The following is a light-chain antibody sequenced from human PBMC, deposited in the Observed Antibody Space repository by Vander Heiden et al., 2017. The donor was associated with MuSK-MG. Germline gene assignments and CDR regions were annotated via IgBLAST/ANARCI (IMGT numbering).Light chain of an antibody. CDR1: SSNIGSNN. Sequence: QSVLTQPPSAAGTPGQRVPSASSGSSSNIGSNNVNWYQQVPGTAPKLLIYGNALRPSGVPARFSGSKSGTSASLAISGLQSEDEADYFCAAWDDSLNAWVFGGGTKLTVL. V-gene: IGLV1-44*01. J-gene: IGLJ3*02. CDR2: GNA. CDR3: AAWDDSLNAWV.